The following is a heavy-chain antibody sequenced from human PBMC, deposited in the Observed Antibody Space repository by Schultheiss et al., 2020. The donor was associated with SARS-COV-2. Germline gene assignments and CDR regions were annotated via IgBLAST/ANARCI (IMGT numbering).Heavy chain of an antibody. CDR1: GGSISGHY. CDR2: IYHSGST. CDR3: ARVPYGYSSSWGWYFDL. J-gene: IGHJ2*01. Sequence: SETLSLTCTVSGGSISGHYWTWIRQPPGKGLEWIGYIYHSGSTYYNPSLKSRVTMSVDTSKNQFSLKLSSVTAADTAVYYCARVPYGYSSSWGWYFDLWGRGTLVTVS. V-gene: IGHV4-59*11. D-gene: IGHD6-13*01.